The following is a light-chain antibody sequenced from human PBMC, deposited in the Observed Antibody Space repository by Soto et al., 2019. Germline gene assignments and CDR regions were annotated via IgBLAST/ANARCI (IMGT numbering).Light chain of an antibody. Sequence: EIVLTQSPGTLSLSPGERATLSCRASQSVSSTYLAWYQKKPGQAPRLLIYGASSRASGLPDRFSGSGSGTDFTLTISRLDPEDFAVYYCQQYGRSSLTFGPGTKVDIK. CDR2: GAS. CDR1: QSVSSTY. CDR3: QQYGRSSLT. V-gene: IGKV3-20*01. J-gene: IGKJ3*01.